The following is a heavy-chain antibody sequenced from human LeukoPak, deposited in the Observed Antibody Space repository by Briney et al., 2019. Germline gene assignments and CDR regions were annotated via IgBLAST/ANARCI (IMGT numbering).Heavy chain of an antibody. J-gene: IGHJ4*02. CDR2: IRYDGSNK. CDR1: GFTFTGHS. Sequence: GGSLRLSCVASGFTFTGHSMHWVRQAPGKGLEWVAFIRYDGSNKYYADSVKGRFTISRDNSKNTLYLQMNSLRAEDTAVYYCAKDRVRYSYGYPTFDYWGQGTLVTVSS. D-gene: IGHD5-18*01. V-gene: IGHV3-30*02. CDR3: AKDRVRYSYGYPTFDY.